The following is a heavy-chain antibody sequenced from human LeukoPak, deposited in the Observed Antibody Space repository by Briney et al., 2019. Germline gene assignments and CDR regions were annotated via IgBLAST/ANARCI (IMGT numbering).Heavy chain of an antibody. CDR1: GGSLSSYY. V-gene: IGHV4-4*09. CDR2: IYTSGST. CDR3: ARSEWNYFNWFDP. Sequence: SETLSLTCTVSGGSLSSYYWSWIRQPPGKGLEWIGYIYTSGSTNYNPSLKSRVTISVDTSKNQFSLKLSSVTAADTAVYYCARSEWNYFNWFDPWGHGTLVTVAS. J-gene: IGHJ5*02. D-gene: IGHD1-7*01.